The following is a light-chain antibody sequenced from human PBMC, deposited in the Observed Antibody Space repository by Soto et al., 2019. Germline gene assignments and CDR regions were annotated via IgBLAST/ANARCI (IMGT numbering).Light chain of an antibody. J-gene: IGKJ4*01. Sequence: DIQMTQSPSSLSASVGERVTITCQASQDISNYLNWYQQKPGKAPKLLIYDASNLETGVPSRFSGSGSETDFTFTISSLQPEDIATYYCQHYDNLPLTFGGGTKVEIK. CDR1: QDISNY. CDR2: DAS. V-gene: IGKV1-33*01. CDR3: QHYDNLPLT.